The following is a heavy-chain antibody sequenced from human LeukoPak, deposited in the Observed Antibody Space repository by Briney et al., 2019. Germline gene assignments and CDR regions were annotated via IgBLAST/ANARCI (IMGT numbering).Heavy chain of an antibody. D-gene: IGHD3-3*01. CDR2: IYSSGTT. V-gene: IGHV3-66*01. CDR3: ARDEDFPMMNI. J-gene: IGHJ3*02. Sequence: GGSLRLSCAASGFTFSSYMSWVHQAPGKGLEWVSVIYSSGTTYYADSVKGRFTLSRDNSKNTLYLQMNILRAEDTGVYYCARDEDFPMMNIWGQGTRVTVSS. CDR1: GFTFSSY.